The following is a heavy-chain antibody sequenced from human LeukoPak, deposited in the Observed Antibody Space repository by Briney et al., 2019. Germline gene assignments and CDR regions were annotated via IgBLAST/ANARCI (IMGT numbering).Heavy chain of an antibody. J-gene: IGHJ4*02. D-gene: IGHD6-13*01. V-gene: IGHV3-9*01. CDR1: GFTFDDYA. CDR2: ISWNSGNI. Sequence: PGGSLRLSCAASGFTFDDYAMHWVRQAPGKGLEWVSGISWNSGNIGYADSVKGRFTISRDNAKNTLYLQMNSLRAEDTAVYYCARVIRQQLANLDYWGQGTLVTVSS. CDR3: ARVIRQQLANLDY.